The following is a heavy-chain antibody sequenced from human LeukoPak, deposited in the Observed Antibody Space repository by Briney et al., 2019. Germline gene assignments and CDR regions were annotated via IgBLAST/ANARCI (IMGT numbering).Heavy chain of an antibody. CDR1: GYTFTSYD. V-gene: IGHV1-8*01. CDR3: ARDDSSGYYYDWYFDL. CDR2: MNPNSGNT. D-gene: IGHD3-22*01. J-gene: IGHJ2*01. Sequence: GASVKVSCKASGYTFTSYDINWVRQATGQGLEWMGWMNPNSGNTGYAQKFQGRVTMTRNTSISTAYMELSSLRSEDTAVYYCARDDSSGYYYDWYFDLWGRGTLVTVSS.